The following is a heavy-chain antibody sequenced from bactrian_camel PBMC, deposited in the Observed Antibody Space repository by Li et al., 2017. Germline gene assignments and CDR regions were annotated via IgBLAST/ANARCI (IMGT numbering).Heavy chain of an antibody. CDR2: IDSNGKT. CDR3: AAGTRIIVGDYCDGITN. V-gene: IGHV3S53*01. CDR1: GDVISGFC. Sequence: HVQLVESGGGSVQAGGFLKLTCAASGDVISGFCMGWFRQAPGKEREGVATIDSNGKTTFADSVKGRFTISRDNAKNTLYLQMNSLTPDDTAMYYCAAGTRIIVGDYCDGITNWGQGTQVTVS. D-gene: IGHD4*01. J-gene: IGHJ4*01.